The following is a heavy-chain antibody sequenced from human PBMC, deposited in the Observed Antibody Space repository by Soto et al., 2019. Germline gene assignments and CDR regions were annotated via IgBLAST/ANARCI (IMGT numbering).Heavy chain of an antibody. Sequence: QVQLAQSGAEVRSPGSSVKVSCRASGGSFSDSTFSWLRQAPGQGLAWVGGIIPMFAATKSAQRSQGRVSITAAASTRTVYLALSCLTSDDSAVYFCARGGIVAVPAALSSYDDYTHYRFDSWGQGTLVSVS. J-gene: IGHJ4*02. D-gene: IGHD4-4*01. V-gene: IGHV1-69*01. CDR2: IIPMFAAT. CDR1: GGSFSDST. CDR3: ARGGIVAVPAALSSYDDYTHYRFDS.